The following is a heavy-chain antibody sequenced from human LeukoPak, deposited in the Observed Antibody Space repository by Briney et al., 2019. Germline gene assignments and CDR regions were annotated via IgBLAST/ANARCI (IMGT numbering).Heavy chain of an antibody. Sequence: GGSLRLSCTASGFTFSSYAMSWVRQAPGKGLEWVSGISGSGGSTYYADSVKGRFTISRDNSKNTLYLQMNSLRAEDTAVYYCAKDKAYCSGGSCYNAFDIRGQGTMVTVSS. D-gene: IGHD2-15*01. CDR1: GFTFSSYA. CDR3: AKDKAYCSGGSCYNAFDI. CDR2: ISGSGGST. J-gene: IGHJ3*02. V-gene: IGHV3-23*01.